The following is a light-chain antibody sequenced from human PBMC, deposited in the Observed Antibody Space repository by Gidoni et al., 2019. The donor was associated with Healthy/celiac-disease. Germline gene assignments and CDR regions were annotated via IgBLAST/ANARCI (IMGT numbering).Light chain of an antibody. CDR2: LGS. V-gene: IGKV2-28*01. Sequence: DIVMTPSPLSLPVTPGEPASISCRSSQSLLHSNGYNYLDLYLQKPGQSPQLLIYLGSNRASGVPDRFSGSGSGTDFTLKISRVEAEDVGVYYCMQALQTPITFGGGTKVEIK. CDR1: QSLLHSNGYNY. CDR3: MQALQTPIT. J-gene: IGKJ4*01.